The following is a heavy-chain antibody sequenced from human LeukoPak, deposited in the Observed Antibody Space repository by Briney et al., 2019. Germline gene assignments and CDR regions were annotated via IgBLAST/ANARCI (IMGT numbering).Heavy chain of an antibody. J-gene: IGHJ4*02. Sequence: SETLSLTCTVSGGSISSSSYYWGWIRQPPGKGLEWIGSIYYSGSTYYNPSLESRVTISVDTSKNQFSLKLSSVTAADTAVYYCARIPAPDFWSRRGVGFDYWGQGTLVTVSS. CDR3: ARIPAPDFWSRRGVGFDY. CDR2: IYYSGST. D-gene: IGHD3-3*01. V-gene: IGHV4-39*07. CDR1: GGSISSSSYY.